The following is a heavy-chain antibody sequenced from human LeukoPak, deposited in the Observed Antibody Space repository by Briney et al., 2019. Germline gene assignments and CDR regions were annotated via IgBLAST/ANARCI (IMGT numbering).Heavy chain of an antibody. CDR2: ISYDGSNK. D-gene: IGHD1-26*01. CDR3: ARGGSYLSPLGYFDY. CDR1: GFTFSSYA. J-gene: IGHJ4*02. V-gene: IGHV3-30-3*01. Sequence: GRSLRLSCAASGFTFSSYAVHWVRQAPGKGLEWVAVISYDGSNKYYADSVKGRFTISRDNSKNTLYLQMNSLRAEDTAVYYCARGGSYLSPLGYFDYWGQGTLVTVSS.